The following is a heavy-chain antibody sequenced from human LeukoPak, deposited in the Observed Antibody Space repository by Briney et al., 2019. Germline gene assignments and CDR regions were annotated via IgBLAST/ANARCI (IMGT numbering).Heavy chain of an antibody. V-gene: IGHV3-21*01. J-gene: IGHJ4*02. CDR2: ISSSSSYI. CDR3: ARDERARGYFDY. CDR1: GFTFSSYS. Sequence: GGSLRLSCAASGFTFSSYSMNWVRQAPGKGLDWVSSISSSSSYIYYADSVKGRFTISRDNAKNSLYLQMNSLRAEDTAVYYCARDERARGYFDYWGQGTLVTVSS.